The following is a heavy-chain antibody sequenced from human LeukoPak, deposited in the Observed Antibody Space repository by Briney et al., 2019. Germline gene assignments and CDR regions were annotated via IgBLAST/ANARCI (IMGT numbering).Heavy chain of an antibody. V-gene: IGHV1-18*04. Sequence: GASVKVSCKASGYTFTSYGISWVRQAPGQGLEWMGWISAYNGNTNYAQKLQGRVTMTTDTSTSTAYMELRSLRSDDTAVYYCARGYCSGGSCYSYYFDYWGQGTLVTVSS. D-gene: IGHD2-15*01. J-gene: IGHJ4*02. CDR3: ARGYCSGGSCYSYYFDY. CDR2: ISAYNGNT. CDR1: GYTFTSYG.